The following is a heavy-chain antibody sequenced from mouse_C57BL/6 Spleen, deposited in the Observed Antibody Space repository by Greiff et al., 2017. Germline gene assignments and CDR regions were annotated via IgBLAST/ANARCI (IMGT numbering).Heavy chain of an antibody. Sequence: EVQLQQSGPVLVKPGASVKMSCKASGYTFTDYYMNWVKQSHGKSLEWIGVINPYNGGTSYNQKFKGKATLTVDKSSSPAYMELNSLTSEDSAVYYCASRIRIYYDYEGVAYWGQGTLVTVSA. CDR1: GYTFTDYY. J-gene: IGHJ3*01. D-gene: IGHD2-4*01. CDR2: INPYNGGT. CDR3: ASRIRIYYDYEGVAY. V-gene: IGHV1-19*01.